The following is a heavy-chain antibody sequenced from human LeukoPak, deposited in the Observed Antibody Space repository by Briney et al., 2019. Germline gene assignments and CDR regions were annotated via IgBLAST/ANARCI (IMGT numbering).Heavy chain of an antibody. D-gene: IGHD6-19*01. CDR1: GFSFSSVY. Sequence: SGGSLRLSCAASGFSFSSVYMSWVRQAPGKGLEWVSAISGSGGSTYYADSVKGRFTISRDNSKNTLYLQMNSLRAEDTAVYYCAKGYSRGWHKPYYFDYWGQGTLVTVSS. J-gene: IGHJ4*02. V-gene: IGHV3-23*01. CDR3: AKGYSRGWHKPYYFDY. CDR2: ISGSGGST.